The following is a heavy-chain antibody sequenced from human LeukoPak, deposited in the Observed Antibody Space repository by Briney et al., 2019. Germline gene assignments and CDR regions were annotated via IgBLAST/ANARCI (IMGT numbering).Heavy chain of an antibody. CDR2: IYPGDSDT. D-gene: IGHD4-17*01. CDR3: ARGDYGDFRVFYTLFDY. CDR1: GHSFTSYW. V-gene: IGHV5-51*01. Sequence: GESLKISCKGSGHSFTSYWIAWVRQMPGKGLGWMGIIYPGDSDTRYSPSFQGQVTISADKSISTAYLQWSSLKASDTAMYYCARGDYGDFRVFYTLFDYWGQGTLVTVSS. J-gene: IGHJ4*02.